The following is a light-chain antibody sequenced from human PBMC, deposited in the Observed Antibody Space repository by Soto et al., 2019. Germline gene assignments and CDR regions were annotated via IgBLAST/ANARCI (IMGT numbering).Light chain of an antibody. V-gene: IGKV4-1*01. CDR1: QSDLYSSNNKNY. CDR2: WAS. CDR3: QQYYSTPPIT. Sequence: ILTISSRDTLAVSLGERPTVNFKLSQSDLYSSNNKNYLAWYQQKPGQPPKLLIYWASTRESGVPDRFSGSGSGTDFTLTISSLQAEDVAVYYCQQYYSTPPITFGQGTRLEIK. J-gene: IGKJ5*01.